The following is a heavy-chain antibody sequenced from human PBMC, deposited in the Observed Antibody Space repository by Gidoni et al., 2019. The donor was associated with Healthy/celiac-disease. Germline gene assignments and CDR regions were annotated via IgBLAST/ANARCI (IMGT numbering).Heavy chain of an antibody. CDR2: INSDGSST. J-gene: IGHJ5*02. V-gene: IGHV3-74*01. CDR1: GFPFSSYW. Sequence: EVQLVESGGGLVQPGGSLRLSCAASGFPFSSYWMHWVRQAPGKGLVWVSRINSDGSSTSYADSVKGRFTISRDNAKNTLYLQMNSLRAEDTAVYYCARAPKAPAGHNWFDPWGQGTLVTVSS. CDR3: ARAPKAPAGHNWFDP.